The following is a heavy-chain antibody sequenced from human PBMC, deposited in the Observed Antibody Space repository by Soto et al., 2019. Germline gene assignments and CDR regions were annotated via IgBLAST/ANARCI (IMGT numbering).Heavy chain of an antibody. CDR3: AKDLGSGYFRYFHS. CDR1: GGTFSSYA. CDR2: IIPIFGTA. Sequence: SVKVSCKASGGTFSSYAISWVRQAPGQGLEWMGGIIPIFGTANYAQKFQGRVTITADESTSTAYMELSSLRSEDTAIYYCAKDLGSGYFRYFHSWGQGTLVTVSS. J-gene: IGHJ4*02. D-gene: IGHD3-22*01. V-gene: IGHV1-69*13.